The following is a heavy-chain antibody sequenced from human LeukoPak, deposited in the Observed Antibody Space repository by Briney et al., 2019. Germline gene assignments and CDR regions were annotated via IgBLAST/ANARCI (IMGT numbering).Heavy chain of an antibody. CDR2: IYYSGST. Sequence: SETLSLTCTVSGGSISSSSYYWGWIRQPPGKGLEWIGSIYYSGSTYYNPSLKSRVTISVDTSKNQFSLKLSSVTAADTAVYYCARFILYCSSTSCYEHAFDIWGQGTMVTVSS. CDR3: ARFILYCSSTSCYEHAFDI. J-gene: IGHJ3*02. D-gene: IGHD2-2*01. CDR1: GGSISSSSYY. V-gene: IGHV4-39*01.